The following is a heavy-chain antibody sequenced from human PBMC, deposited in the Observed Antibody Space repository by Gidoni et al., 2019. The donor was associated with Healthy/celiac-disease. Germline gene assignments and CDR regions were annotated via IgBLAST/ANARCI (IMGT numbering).Heavy chain of an antibody. V-gene: IGHV1-69*01. CDR3: ACGYAYCGGDCYSYDY. CDR2: IIPIFGTA. J-gene: IGHJ4*02. CDR1: GGTFSSYA. Sequence: QVQLVQSGAEVKKPGSSVKVSCKASGGTFSSYAISWVRQAPGQGLEWMGGIIPIFGTANYAQKFQGRVTITADESTSTAYMELSSLRSEDTAVYYCACGYAYCGGDCYSYDYWGQGTLVTVSS. D-gene: IGHD2-21*02.